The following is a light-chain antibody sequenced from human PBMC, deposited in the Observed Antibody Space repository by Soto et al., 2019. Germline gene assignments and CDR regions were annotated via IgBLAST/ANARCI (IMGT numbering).Light chain of an antibody. CDR2: GSS. CDR1: ENVGTN. Sequence: IVMTQSPATLSVSPGEGVTLSCRASENVGTNLAWYQQKPGQAPRLLIYGSSTRATGIPATFSGSGSGIEFTLTISSLKSEESAIYYCQQYNNWGLSFGGGTKVEIK. V-gene: IGKV3D-15*01. J-gene: IGKJ4*01. CDR3: QQYNNWGLS.